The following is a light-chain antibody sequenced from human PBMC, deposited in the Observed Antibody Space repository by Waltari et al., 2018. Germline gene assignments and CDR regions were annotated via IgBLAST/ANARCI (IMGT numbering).Light chain of an antibody. CDR3: QVWDTGSDHVL. CDR1: NLGTEV. V-gene: IGLV3-21*02. CDR2: VDT. Sequence: SYDLTQPASVSVSPGQTATIPCGGDNLGTEVHNWYQQRPPQAPVLVIYVDTERPSGIPERFSGSKSGNTATLTVSGVEAGDEADYYCQVWDTGSDHVLFGGGTRLTVL. J-gene: IGLJ2*01.